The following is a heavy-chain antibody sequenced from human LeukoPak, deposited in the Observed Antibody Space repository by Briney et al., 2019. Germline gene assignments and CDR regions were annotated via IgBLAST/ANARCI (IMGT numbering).Heavy chain of an antibody. V-gene: IGHV4-38-2*02. CDR3: ARPRRGYSGYGFDP. J-gene: IGHJ5*02. CDR1: GYSISSGYY. D-gene: IGHD5-12*01. Sequence: TSETLSLTCTVSGYSISSGYYWGWIRQPPGKGLEWIGSISYSGSTYYNPSLKSRVTISVDTSKNQFSLKLSSVTAADTAVYYCARPRRGYSGYGFDPWGQGTLVTVSS. CDR2: ISYSGST.